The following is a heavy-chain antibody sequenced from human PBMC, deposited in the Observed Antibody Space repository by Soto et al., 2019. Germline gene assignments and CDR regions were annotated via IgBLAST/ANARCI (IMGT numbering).Heavy chain of an antibody. J-gene: IGHJ4*02. Sequence: GGSLRLSCAASGFTFSNAWMSWVRQAPGKGLEWVGRIKSKTDGGTTDYDAPVKGRFTISRDDSKNTLYLQMNSLKTEDTDVYYCTTELYGGNSAYFDYWGQGTLVTVSS. CDR1: GFTFSNAW. CDR3: TTELYGGNSAYFDY. D-gene: IGHD4-17*01. CDR2: IKSKTDGGTT. V-gene: IGHV3-15*01.